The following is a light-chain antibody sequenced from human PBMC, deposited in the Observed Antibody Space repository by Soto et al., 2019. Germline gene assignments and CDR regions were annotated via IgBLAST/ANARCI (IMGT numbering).Light chain of an antibody. CDR3: NSYTSSSTYV. J-gene: IGLJ1*01. CDR2: DVS. CDR1: SSDVGGYNY. Sequence: QSALTQPASVSGSPGQSITISCTGTSSDVGGYNYVSWFQRYPGKAPKLMIYDVSNRPSGVSNRFSGSKSGNTASLTISGLQAEDEADYYCNSYTSSSTYVVGTGTKLTVL. V-gene: IGLV2-14*03.